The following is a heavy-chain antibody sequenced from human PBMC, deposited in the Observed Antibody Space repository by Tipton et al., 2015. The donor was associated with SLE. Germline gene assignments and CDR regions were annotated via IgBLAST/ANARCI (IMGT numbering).Heavy chain of an antibody. CDR1: GFTLTNSD. CDR2: ISSIDRT. V-gene: IGHV3-23*01. Sequence: SLRLSCAASGFTLTNSDMSWVRQAPGKGLEWVSGISSIDRTYYVVSVKGRFTISRDNSKSTLYLQMNSLRVEDTAVYYCAKRSLVVVVGASPDNWGQGTQVIVSS. D-gene: IGHD2-15*01. J-gene: IGHJ4*02. CDR3: AKRSLVVVVGASPDN.